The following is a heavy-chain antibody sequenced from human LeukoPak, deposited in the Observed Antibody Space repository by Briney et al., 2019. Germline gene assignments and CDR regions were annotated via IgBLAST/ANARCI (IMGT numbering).Heavy chain of an antibody. CDR3: ARERKSLLWFGELLSWFDP. D-gene: IGHD3-10*01. V-gene: IGHV1-69*01. J-gene: IGHJ5*02. CDR2: IIPIFGTA. Sequence: SVKVSCKASGGTFSSYAISWVRQAPGQGLEWIGGIIPIFGTANYAQKFQGRVTITADESTSTAYMELSSLRSEDTAVYYCARERKSLLWFGELLSWFDPWGQGTLVTVSS. CDR1: GGTFSSYA.